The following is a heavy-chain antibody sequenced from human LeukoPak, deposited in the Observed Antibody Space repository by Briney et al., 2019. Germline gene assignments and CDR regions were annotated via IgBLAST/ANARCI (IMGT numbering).Heavy chain of an antibody. Sequence: ASVKVSCKAPGYTFTGYYMHWVRQAPGQGLEWMGWINPNSAGTNYAQKFQGRVTMTRDTSITTAYMELSRLRSDDTAVYYCAKSRGYSYATDFDYWGQETLVTVSS. CDR3: AKSRGYSYATDFDY. CDR2: INPNSAGT. CDR1: GYTFTGYY. J-gene: IGHJ4*02. V-gene: IGHV1-2*02. D-gene: IGHD5-18*01.